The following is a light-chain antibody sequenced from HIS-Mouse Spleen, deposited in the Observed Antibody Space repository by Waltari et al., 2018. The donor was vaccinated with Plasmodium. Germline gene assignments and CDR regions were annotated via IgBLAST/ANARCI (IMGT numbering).Light chain of an antibody. V-gene: IGLV2-23*01. CDR2: EGS. J-gene: IGLJ3*02. CDR1: SSDVGCYNL. CDR3: CSYAGSSTNWV. Sequence: QSALTQPASVSGSPGQSITISCTGTSSDVGCYNLVPWYQQHPGKAPKLMIYEGSKRPSGVSNRFSGSKSGNTASLTISGLQAEDEADYYCCSYAGSSTNWVFGGGTKLTVL.